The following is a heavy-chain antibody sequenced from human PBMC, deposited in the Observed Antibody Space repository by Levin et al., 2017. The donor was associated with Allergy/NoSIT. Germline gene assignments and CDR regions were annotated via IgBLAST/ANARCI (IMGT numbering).Heavy chain of an antibody. V-gene: IGHV3-20*01. J-gene: IGHJ6*02. Sequence: RAGGSLRLSCSASGFIFDDYGMSWVRQVPGKGLEWVAGINWNGDGAVYADSVKDRFTISRDNAKSSLYLRVSRLRAEDTALCHCARVFSRELAYHYYFGMDLWGQGTTVTVS. CDR1: GFIFDDYG. CDR3: ARVFSRELAYHYYFGMDL. CDR2: INWNGDGA. D-gene: IGHD3-10*01.